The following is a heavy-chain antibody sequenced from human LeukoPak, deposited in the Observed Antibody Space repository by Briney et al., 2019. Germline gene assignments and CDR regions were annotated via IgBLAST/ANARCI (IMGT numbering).Heavy chain of an antibody. V-gene: IGHV4-34*01. Sequence: SETLSLTCAVYGGSFSGYYWSWSRQPPGNGLEWIGEINHSGSTNYNPSLKSRVTISVDTSKNQFSLKLSSVTAADTAVYYCARVITMVRGVIGTNWFDPWGQGTLVTVSS. D-gene: IGHD3-10*01. J-gene: IGHJ5*02. CDR2: INHSGST. CDR1: GGSFSGYY. CDR3: ARVITMVRGVIGTNWFDP.